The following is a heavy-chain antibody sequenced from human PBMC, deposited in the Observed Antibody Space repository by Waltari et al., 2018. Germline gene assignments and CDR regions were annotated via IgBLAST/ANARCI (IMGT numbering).Heavy chain of an antibody. Sequence: QVQLQESGPGLVKPSETLSLTCTVSGGSISSHYWSCIRQPPGKGLEWIGYIYYSGSTNYNPSLKSRVTISVDTSKNQFSLKLSSVTAADTAVYYCARGAGYGSGSYPYYFDYWGQGTLVTVSS. CDR3: ARGAGYGSGSYPYYFDY. D-gene: IGHD3-10*01. V-gene: IGHV4-59*11. CDR2: IYYSGST. J-gene: IGHJ4*02. CDR1: GGSISSHY.